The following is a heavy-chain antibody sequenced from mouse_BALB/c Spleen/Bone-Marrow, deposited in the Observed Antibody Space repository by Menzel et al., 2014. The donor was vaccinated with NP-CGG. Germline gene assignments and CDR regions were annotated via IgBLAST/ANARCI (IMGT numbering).Heavy chain of an antibody. Sequence: EGQLQQSGAELVKPGASVKLSCTASGFNIIDTYMHWVKQRPEQGLEWIGRIDPANGNTKYDPKFQGKATIPADLYSKTATLQLSSRTSEDTAVYYFATGFAYWGQGTLVTVSA. CDR2: IDPANGNT. CDR3: ATGFAY. CDR1: GFNIIDTY. J-gene: IGHJ3*01. V-gene: IGHV14-3*02.